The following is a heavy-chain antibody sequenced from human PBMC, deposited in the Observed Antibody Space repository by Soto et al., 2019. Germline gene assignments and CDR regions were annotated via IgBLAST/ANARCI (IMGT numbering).Heavy chain of an antibody. D-gene: IGHD3-3*01. CDR2: IYSSGST. V-gene: IGHV4-4*07. CDR1: GGAISTYY. Sequence: SETLSLTCTVSGGAISTYYWTWIRQTAGKGLEWIGRIYSSGSTKYNPALQSRVTMSLDTSNNQFSLRLTSVTAADTAVYYCARGQRFSDWFDPWGQGTLVTVSS. J-gene: IGHJ5*02. CDR3: ARGQRFSDWFDP.